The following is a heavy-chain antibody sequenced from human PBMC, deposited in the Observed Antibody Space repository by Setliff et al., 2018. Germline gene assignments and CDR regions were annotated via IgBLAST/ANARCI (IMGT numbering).Heavy chain of an antibody. V-gene: IGHV4-61*02. Sequence: PSETLSLTCNVSGGSMSSRSYSWNWIRQPAGKGLEWIGRIYSSGSTSYNPSLKSRATISLDTSKNQFSLRLSSVTAADTAVYYCAREFAYTTDWYVEETFDYWGQGTLVTVSS. D-gene: IGHD3-9*01. CDR2: IYSSGST. CDR3: AREFAYTTDWYVEETFDY. J-gene: IGHJ4*02. CDR1: GGSMSSRSYS.